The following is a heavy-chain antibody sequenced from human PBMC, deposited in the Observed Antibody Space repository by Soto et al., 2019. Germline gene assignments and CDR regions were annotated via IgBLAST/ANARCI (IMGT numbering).Heavy chain of an antibody. V-gene: IGHV5-51*01. CDR3: ARRSSSSWYGHGRGADWFDP. CDR1: GYSFTSYW. J-gene: IGHJ5*02. Sequence: EVQLVQSGAEVKKPGESLKISCKGSGYSFTSYWIGWVRQMPGKGLEWMGIIYPGDSDTRYSPSFQGQVTISADKSISTAYLQWSSLKASDTAMYYCARRSSSSWYGHGRGADWFDPWGQGTLVTVSS. CDR2: IYPGDSDT. D-gene: IGHD6-13*01.